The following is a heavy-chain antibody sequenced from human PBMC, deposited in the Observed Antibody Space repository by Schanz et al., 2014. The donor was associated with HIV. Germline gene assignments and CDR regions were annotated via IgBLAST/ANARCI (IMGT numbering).Heavy chain of an antibody. D-gene: IGHD3-10*01. J-gene: IGHJ4*02. CDR3: GTYNYGSGHDY. CDR2: ISTGGERT. Sequence: EVQLLESGGGLVQPGGSLRLSCATSGFPFAAYAMTWVRQAPGKGLEWVSAISTGGERTFYADSVKGRFTISRDNSKNTLYLQMNSLRAEDTAIYHCGTYNYGSGHDYWGQGTLVTVSS. V-gene: IGHV3-23*01. CDR1: GFPFAAYA.